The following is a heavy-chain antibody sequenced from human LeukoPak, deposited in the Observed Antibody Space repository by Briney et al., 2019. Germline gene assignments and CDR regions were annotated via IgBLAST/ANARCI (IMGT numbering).Heavy chain of an antibody. V-gene: IGHV4-59*01. CDR2: IYYSGST. J-gene: IGHJ3*02. D-gene: IGHD3-22*01. CDR3: ARDRDYYDSSGPGAFDI. Sequence: PSETLSLTCTVSGGSISSYYWSWVRQPPGKGLEWVGDIYYSGSTNYNPSLKSRVTISVDTSKNQFSLKLSSVTAADTAVYYCARDRDYYDSSGPGAFDIWGQGTMVTVSS. CDR1: GGSISSYY.